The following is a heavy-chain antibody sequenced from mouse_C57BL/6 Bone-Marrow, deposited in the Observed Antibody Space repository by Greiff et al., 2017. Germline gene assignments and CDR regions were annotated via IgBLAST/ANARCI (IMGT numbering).Heavy chain of an antibody. J-gene: IGHJ1*03. Sequence: QVQLKQSGAELAKPGASVQLSCKPSGYTFTSYWMPWVKQRPGQGLAWIGYINPSSGYTKYNQKFKDKATLTADKSSSTAYMQRSSLTYEDSAVYYCARWDDGYDGGYWYFDVWGTGTTVTVSS. CDR1: GYTFTSYW. V-gene: IGHV1-7*01. CDR2: INPSSGYT. D-gene: IGHD2-2*01. CDR3: ARWDDGYDGGYWYFDV.